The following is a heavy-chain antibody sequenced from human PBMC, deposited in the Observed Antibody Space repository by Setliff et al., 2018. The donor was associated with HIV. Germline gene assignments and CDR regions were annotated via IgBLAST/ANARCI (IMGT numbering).Heavy chain of an antibody. V-gene: IGHV4-38-2*01. CDR3: VRQAYDLVPFDFQY. Sequence: SETLSLTCAVSGYSISSGYYWGWIRQPPGKGLEWIGTINYSGSTYYSPSLKSRVIISVDTAKNHLSLNLRSVTAADTAVYYCVRQAYDLVPFDFQYWGQGTLVTV. J-gene: IGHJ1*01. CDR1: GYSISSGYY. D-gene: IGHD3-22*01. CDR2: INYSGST.